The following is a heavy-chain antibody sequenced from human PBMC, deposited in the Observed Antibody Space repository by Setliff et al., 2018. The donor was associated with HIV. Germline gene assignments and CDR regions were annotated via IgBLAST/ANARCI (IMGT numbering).Heavy chain of an antibody. CDR3: ALGGYGIAAAGAIYYYYGLDV. D-gene: IGHD6-13*01. J-gene: IGHJ6*02. CDR2: INQDGSI. CDR1: GFTLSGYW. Sequence: GGSLRLSCAASGFTLSGYWMSWVRQAPGKGLEWVANINQDGSIGYADSVKGRFTISRDNSKNTLYLQMNSLRAEDTAVYYCALGGYGIAAAGAIYYYYGLDVWGQGTTVTVSS. V-gene: IGHV3-7*01.